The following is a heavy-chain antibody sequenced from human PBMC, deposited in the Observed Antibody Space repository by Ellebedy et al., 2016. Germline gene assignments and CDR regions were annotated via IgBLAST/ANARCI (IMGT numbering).Heavy chain of an antibody. J-gene: IGHJ4*02. D-gene: IGHD1-1*01. CDR2: IYPGDSYT. CDR1: GYSFIHYW. CDR3: ARHRGERLQLGTSDF. Sequence: GESLKISCQTSGYSFIHYWISWVRQVPGKGLEWMGRIYPGDSYTNYNPSFHGHVTISSDRSLTTVSLQWSSLGASDTAIYYCARHRGERLQLGTSDFWGQGTRVTVSS. V-gene: IGHV5-10-1*01.